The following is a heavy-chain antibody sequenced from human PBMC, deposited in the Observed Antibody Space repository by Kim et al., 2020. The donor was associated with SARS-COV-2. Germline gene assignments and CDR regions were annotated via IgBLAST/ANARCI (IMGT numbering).Heavy chain of an antibody. CDR1: GFIFSSYA. D-gene: IGHD1-1*01. CDR3: AKDLLEQQLVGGLRGFDY. V-gene: IGHV3-23*01. J-gene: IGHJ4*02. CDR2: SSASGAST. Sequence: GGSLRLSCTASGFIFSSYAMTWVRQAPGKGLEWVAASSASGASTYYADSVKGRFTISRDNSKNTLHLQMKSLRAEDTAVYYCAKDLLEQQLVGGLRGFDYWGQGTLVTVSS.